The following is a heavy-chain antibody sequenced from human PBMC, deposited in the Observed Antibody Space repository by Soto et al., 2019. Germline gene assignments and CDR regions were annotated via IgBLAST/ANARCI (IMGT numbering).Heavy chain of an antibody. J-gene: IGHJ6*03. D-gene: IGHD4-17*01. V-gene: IGHV3-7*01. CDR2: IKQDGSEK. Sequence: EVQLVESGGGLVQPGGSLRLSCAASGFTFSSYWMSWVRQAPGKWLELVANIKQDGSEKYYVDSVKGRFTISRDNAKNSLYLQMNSLRAEATAVYYCARLTQDYGDLMYVWGKGTTVTVSS. CDR1: GFTFSSYW. CDR3: ARLTQDYGDLMYV.